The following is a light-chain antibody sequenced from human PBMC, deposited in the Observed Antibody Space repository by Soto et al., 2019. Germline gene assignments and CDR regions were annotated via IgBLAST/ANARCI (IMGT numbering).Light chain of an antibody. J-gene: IGKJ1*01. CDR2: GTS. Sequence: EVVLTQSPGTLSLSPGERATLSCRASQSVSSSDLAWYQQKPGQAPRLAIYGTSSRATGIPDRFSGRGSGADFTITISRLEPEDFAVYYCQQYGSSPSWTFGQGTKVEIK. CDR1: QSVSSSD. V-gene: IGKV3-20*01. CDR3: QQYGSSPSWT.